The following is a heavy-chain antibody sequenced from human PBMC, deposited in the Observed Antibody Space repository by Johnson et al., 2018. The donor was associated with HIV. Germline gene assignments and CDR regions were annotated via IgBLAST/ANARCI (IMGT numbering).Heavy chain of an antibody. V-gene: IGHV3-30*04. J-gene: IGHJ3*02. CDR1: GFTFSSYA. CDR2: MSYDGSSK. CDR3: ARDYREANAFDI. Sequence: QVQLVESGGGVVQPGRSLRLSCAASGFTFSSYAMHWVRQAPGKGLAWVAVMSYDGSSKYYADSVKGRFTISRDNSKNTPYRQMNSLRAEDTAVYCCARDYREANAFDIWGQGTMVTISS. D-gene: IGHD1-26*01.